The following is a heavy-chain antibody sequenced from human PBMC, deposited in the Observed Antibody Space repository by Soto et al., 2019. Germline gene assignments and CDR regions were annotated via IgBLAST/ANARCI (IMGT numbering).Heavy chain of an antibody. Sequence: GRSLRLSCPVSAFNVMSYWMSWVRQAPGKGLERVASIKEDGSEIYYLHSVRGRFSISRDSAGNALHLTMNYLSAEDTGVYFCARDIGFDYVNWGQGTLVTVSS. CDR3: ARDIGFDYVN. D-gene: IGHD3-16*01. J-gene: IGHJ4*02. CDR2: IKEDGSEI. CDR1: AFNVMSYW. V-gene: IGHV3-7*01.